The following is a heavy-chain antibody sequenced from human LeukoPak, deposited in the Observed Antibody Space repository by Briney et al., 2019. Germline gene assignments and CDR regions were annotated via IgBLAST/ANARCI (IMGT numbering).Heavy chain of an antibody. Sequence: PSETLSLTCTVSGGSINSYYWSWIRQTPGKGLEWIGYIYYSGSTNYSPSLKGRVTISVDTSKNQFSLKLSSVTAADTAVYYCARGLAAAGTSYFDYWGQGTLVTVSS. D-gene: IGHD6-13*01. CDR2: IYYSGST. CDR1: GGSINSYY. J-gene: IGHJ4*02. V-gene: IGHV4-59*01. CDR3: ARGLAAAGTSYFDY.